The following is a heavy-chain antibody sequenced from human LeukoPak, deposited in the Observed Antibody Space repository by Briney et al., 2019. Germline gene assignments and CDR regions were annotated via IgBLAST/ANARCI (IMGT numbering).Heavy chain of an antibody. V-gene: IGHV1-69*05. D-gene: IGHD3-22*01. CDR1: GCTFSSYA. Sequence: SVKVSCKASGCTFSSYAISWVRQAPGQGLEWMGGIIPIFGTANYAQKFQGRVTITTDESTSTAYMELSSLISEDTAVYYCARVPQGDSSGYYWGYYYYYMDVWGKGTTVTVSS. J-gene: IGHJ6*03. CDR3: ARVPQGDSSGYYWGYYYYYMDV. CDR2: IIPIFGTA.